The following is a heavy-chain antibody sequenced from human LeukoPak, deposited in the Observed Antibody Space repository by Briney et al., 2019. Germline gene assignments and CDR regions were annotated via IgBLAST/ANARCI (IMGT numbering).Heavy chain of an antibody. Sequence: SETLSLTCTVSGGSISNYYWSWIRQTPGKGLEWIGNIFDSGDTNYNPSLQSRVTISVDTSKKQFSLKLRSVTAADTAVYYCTRRLSNGATLNYFDYWGQGTLVTVSS. CDR3: TRRLSNGATLNYFDY. J-gene: IGHJ4*02. V-gene: IGHV4-59*08. CDR1: GGSISNYY. D-gene: IGHD4/OR15-4a*01. CDR2: IFDSGDT.